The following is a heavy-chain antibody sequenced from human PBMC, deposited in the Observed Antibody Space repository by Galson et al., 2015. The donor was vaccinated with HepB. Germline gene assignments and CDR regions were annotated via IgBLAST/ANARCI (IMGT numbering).Heavy chain of an antibody. CDR3: AGVIRGRVTGLTY. CDR2: INPNSGGT. V-gene: IGHV1-2*02. J-gene: IGHJ4*02. Sequence: SVKVSCKASGYTFTGSYMHWVRQAPGQGLEWMGWINPNSGGTNLAQTFQGRVTMTRDTSISTAYMELSRLRSDDTAVYYCAGVIRGRVTGLTYWGQGTKVTVSS. D-gene: IGHD3-22*01. CDR1: GYTFTGSY.